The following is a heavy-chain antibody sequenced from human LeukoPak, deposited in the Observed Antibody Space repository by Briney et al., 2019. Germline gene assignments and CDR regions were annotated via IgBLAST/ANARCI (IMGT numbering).Heavy chain of an antibody. D-gene: IGHD5-12*01. CDR2: IIPIFGTA. J-gene: IGHJ6*04. CDR3: AGSRRGYSGYEAADYYYYYGMDV. CDR1: GRTFSSYA. V-gene: IGHV1-69*13. Sequence: SVKVLCRASGRTFSSYAISGVRQAPGQGLEWMGGIIPIFGTANYAQKFQGRVTITADESTSTAYMELSRLRSEDTAVYYCAGSRRGYSGYEAADYYYYYGMDVWGKGTTVTVSS.